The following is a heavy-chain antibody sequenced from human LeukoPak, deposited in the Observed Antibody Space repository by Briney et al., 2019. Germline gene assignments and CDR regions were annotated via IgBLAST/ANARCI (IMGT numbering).Heavy chain of an antibody. D-gene: IGHD2-21*01. J-gene: IGHJ6*02. CDR3: ARGGPYCGARPCARWRNGMDV. V-gene: IGHV3-30-3*01. CDR2: ISYDGSNK. CDR1: GFTFSSYA. Sequence: GESLRLSCAASGFTFSSYAMHWVRQAPGKGLEWVAVISYDGSNKYYADSVKGRFTISRDNSKNTLYLQMNSLRAEDTAVYYCARGGPYCGARPCARWRNGMDVWGQGTTVTVSS.